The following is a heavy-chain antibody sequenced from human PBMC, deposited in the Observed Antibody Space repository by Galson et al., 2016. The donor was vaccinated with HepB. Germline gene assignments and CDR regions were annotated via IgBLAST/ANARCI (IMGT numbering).Heavy chain of an antibody. Sequence: SMRPSCAASGSSSSSHWMHWVRQAPGKGLVWVTRVNTDGSGADYADSVKGRFTISRDNSKNTLYLEMNSLGAEDTAVYYCARDNWDDAGCSVDHWGQGTLVTVSS. J-gene: IGHJ4*02. D-gene: IGHD1-20*01. CDR1: GSSSSSHW. CDR3: ARDNWDDAGCSVDH. V-gene: IGHV3-74*01. CDR2: VNTDGSGA.